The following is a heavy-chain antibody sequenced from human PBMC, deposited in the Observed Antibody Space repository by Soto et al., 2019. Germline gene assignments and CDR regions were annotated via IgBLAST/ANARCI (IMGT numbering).Heavy chain of an antibody. CDR3: ARLLTRPSNRYYYYYGMDV. J-gene: IGHJ6*02. D-gene: IGHD4-4*01. CDR1: GGTFSSYA. CDR2: IIPIFGTA. Sequence: GASVKVSCKASGGTFSSYAISWVRQAPGQGLEWMGGIIPIFGTANYAQKFQGRVTITADESTSTAYMELSSLRSEDTAVYYCARLLTRPSNRYYYYYGMDVWGQGTTVTVCS. V-gene: IGHV1-69*13.